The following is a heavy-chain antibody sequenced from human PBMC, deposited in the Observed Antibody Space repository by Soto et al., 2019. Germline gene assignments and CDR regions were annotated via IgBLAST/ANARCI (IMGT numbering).Heavy chain of an antibody. V-gene: IGHV1-69*02. CDR1: GGTFSSYT. J-gene: IGHJ5*02. Sequence: GASVKVSCKASGGTFSSYTISWVRQAPGQGLEWMGRIIPILGIANYAQKFQGRVTITADKSTSTAYMELSSLRSEDTAVYYCARLSAPRGNWFDPWGQGTLVPVSS. CDR2: IIPILGIA. CDR3: ARLSAPRGNWFDP. D-gene: IGHD3-10*01.